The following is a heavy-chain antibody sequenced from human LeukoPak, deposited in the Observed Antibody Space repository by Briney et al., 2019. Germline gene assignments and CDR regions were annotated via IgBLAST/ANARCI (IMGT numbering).Heavy chain of an antibody. D-gene: IGHD3-10*01. J-gene: IGHJ4*02. V-gene: IGHV5-51*01. CDR1: GYSFTSYW. CDR2: IYPGDSDT. Sequence: LGESLKISCKGSGYSFTSYWIGWVRQMPGKGLEWMGIIYPGDSDTRYSPSFQGQVTISADKSISTAYLQWSSLKASDTAMYYCARLSGWGSSGTPLDYWGQGTLVTVSS. CDR3: ARLSGWGSSGTPLDY.